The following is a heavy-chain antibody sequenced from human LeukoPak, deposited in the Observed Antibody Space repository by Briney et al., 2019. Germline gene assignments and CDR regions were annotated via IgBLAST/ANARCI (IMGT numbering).Heavy chain of an antibody. V-gene: IGHV3-30*03. CDR3: ARAQYNWNDAFDY. CDR1: GFTFSSYG. J-gene: IGHJ4*02. Sequence: PGRSLRLSCAASGFTFSSYGMHWVRQAPGKGLEWVAVISYDGSNKYYADSVKGRFTISRDNSKNTLYLQMNSLRAEDTAVYYCARAQYNWNDAFDYWGQGTLVTVSS. D-gene: IGHD1-20*01. CDR2: ISYDGSNK.